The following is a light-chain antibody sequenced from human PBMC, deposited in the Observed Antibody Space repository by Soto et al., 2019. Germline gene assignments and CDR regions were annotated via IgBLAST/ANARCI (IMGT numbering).Light chain of an antibody. Sequence: EIVLTQSPATLSLSPGERATLSCRASQSVSSYLAWYQQKPGQAPRLLIYDASNRATGIPARFSGSGSGTDFTLTTSSLEPEDFAVYYCQQRSNLPPYTFGQGTKLEIK. CDR2: DAS. J-gene: IGKJ2*01. CDR3: QQRSNLPPYT. V-gene: IGKV3-11*01. CDR1: QSVSSY.